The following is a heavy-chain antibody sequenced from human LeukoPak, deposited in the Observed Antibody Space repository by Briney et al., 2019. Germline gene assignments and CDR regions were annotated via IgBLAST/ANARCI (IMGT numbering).Heavy chain of an antibody. CDR1: GLTFRNYA. D-gene: IGHD4-17*01. V-gene: IGHV3-30-3*01. CDR2: ISSDGSNR. J-gene: IGHJ4*02. Sequence: PGGSLRPSCTASGLTFRNYAMQWVRQAPGKGLEWVTVISSDGSNRFYTDSVKGRFTISRDNSMNTLYLQMNSLNTEDTAVYYCASAAATMTNLRLVDYWGQGTLVTVSS. CDR3: ASAAATMTNLRLVDY.